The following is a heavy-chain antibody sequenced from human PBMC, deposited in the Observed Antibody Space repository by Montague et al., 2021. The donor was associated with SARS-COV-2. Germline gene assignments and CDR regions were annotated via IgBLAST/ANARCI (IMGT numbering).Heavy chain of an antibody. Sequence: SLRLSCAASGFTFNNYAMHWVRQAPGKGLEWVAIISYDGSNKYYADSVKGRFAISRDNSKNTLYLQMNSLRAEDTAVYYCVRASLIKARIAVGCTTVYWGQGTLVTISS. D-gene: IGHD6-19*01. CDR3: VRASLIKARIAVGCTTVY. V-gene: IGHV3-30*09. J-gene: IGHJ4*02. CDR1: GFTFNNYA. CDR2: ISYDGSNK.